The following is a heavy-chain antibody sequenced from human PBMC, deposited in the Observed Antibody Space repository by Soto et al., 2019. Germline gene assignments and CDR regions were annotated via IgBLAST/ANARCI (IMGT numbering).Heavy chain of an antibody. J-gene: IGHJ3*02. CDR1: GGSVSSSNW. CDR3: ARVPGVVVSADDAFDI. V-gene: IGHV4-4*02. Sequence: QVQLQESGPGLVKPSGTLSLTCAVSGGSVSSSNWWSWVRQSPGKGLEWMGEIYHSGSAHYNPSLKSPATISLDKSKHQFSLRLTSVTAADTAVYYCARVPGVVVSADDAFDIWGPGTRVIVSS. CDR2: IYHSGSA. D-gene: IGHD2-21*02.